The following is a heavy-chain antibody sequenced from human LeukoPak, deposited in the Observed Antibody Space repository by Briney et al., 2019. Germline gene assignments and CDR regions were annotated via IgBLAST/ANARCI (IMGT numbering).Heavy chain of an antibody. Sequence: GGSLRLSCAASGFTFNRFAFHWVRQAPGKGLEWIAAVSCDGSEKYYADSVKGRFTISSDNSKNTLFLQMNSLRVEDTAIYYCAKDDSSPVIPGVADALDVWGQGTMVTVS. CDR1: GFTFNRFA. CDR2: VSCDGSEK. V-gene: IGHV3-30-3*01. CDR3: AKDDSSPVIPGVADALDV. J-gene: IGHJ3*01. D-gene: IGHD2-21*01.